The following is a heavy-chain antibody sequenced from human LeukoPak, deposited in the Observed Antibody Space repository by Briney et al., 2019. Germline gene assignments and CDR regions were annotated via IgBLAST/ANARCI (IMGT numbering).Heavy chain of an antibody. Sequence: PSETLSLTCTVSGGSTSSSSYYWGWIRQPPGKGLEWIGSIYYSGSTNYNPSLESRLTISIDTSKNQFSLKLGSMTAADTAVYYCATSYYGSGTYYNWFDPWGQGTLVTVSS. J-gene: IGHJ5*02. D-gene: IGHD3-10*01. V-gene: IGHV4-39*07. CDR1: GGSTSSSSYY. CDR2: IYYSGST. CDR3: ATSYYGSGTYYNWFDP.